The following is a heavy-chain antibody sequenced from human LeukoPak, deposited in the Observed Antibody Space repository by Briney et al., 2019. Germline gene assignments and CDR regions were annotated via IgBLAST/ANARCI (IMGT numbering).Heavy chain of an antibody. J-gene: IGHJ4*02. V-gene: IGHV3-7*03. CDR1: GFTFSSYW. Sequence: GESLKISCAVSGFTFSSYWMSWVRQTPGKGLEWVANIKQDGSEKYYVDSVKGRFTISRDNAKNSLYLQMNSLRAEDTAIYYCAKARSGWYLFDYWGQETLVTVSS. D-gene: IGHD6-19*01. CDR3: AKARSGWYLFDY. CDR2: IKQDGSEK.